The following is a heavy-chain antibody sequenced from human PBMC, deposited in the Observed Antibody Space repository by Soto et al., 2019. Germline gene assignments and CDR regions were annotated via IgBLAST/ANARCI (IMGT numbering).Heavy chain of an antibody. D-gene: IGHD5-18*01. CDR2: INPNSGGT. J-gene: IGHJ4*02. V-gene: IGHV1-2*04. CDR3: VRAALRGYSYGSGSDFDY. Sequence: ASVKVSCKASGYTFTGYYMHWVRQAPGQGLEWMGWINPNSGGTNYAQKFQGWVTMTRDTSISTAYMELSRLRSDDTAVYYCVRAALRGYSYGSGSDFDYWGQGTLVTVSS. CDR1: GYTFTGYY.